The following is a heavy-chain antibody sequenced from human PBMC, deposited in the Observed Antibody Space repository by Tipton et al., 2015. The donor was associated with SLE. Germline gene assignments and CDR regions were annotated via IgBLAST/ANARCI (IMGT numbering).Heavy chain of an antibody. D-gene: IGHD6-13*01. V-gene: IGHV4-38-2*02. Sequence: TLSLTCAVSSYSISNDNWWGWIRQTAGKGLEWIGRIYFPGRTYYNPSVTSRVTIALDTSKNEFSLEMTSVTTADTGVYYCARDFRAVAGRFFYYYMDVWGKGTTVTV. CDR2: IYFPGRT. CDR3: ARDFRAVAGRFFYYYMDV. CDR1: SYSISNDNW. J-gene: IGHJ6*03.